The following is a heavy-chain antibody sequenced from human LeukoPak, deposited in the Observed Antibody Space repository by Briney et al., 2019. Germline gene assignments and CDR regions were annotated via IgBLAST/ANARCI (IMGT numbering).Heavy chain of an antibody. Sequence: GGSLRLSCVASGFALSDSWMHWVRQTPGKGLVWVSHISPDGTVTYYADFVKGRFIISRDNAKNTVFLQINSLRAEDTSVYFCARDVGFSPDRWGQGTLVTVSS. D-gene: IGHD1-14*01. V-gene: IGHV3-74*01. J-gene: IGHJ1*01. CDR3: ARDVGFSPDR. CDR2: ISPDGTVT. CDR1: GFALSDSW.